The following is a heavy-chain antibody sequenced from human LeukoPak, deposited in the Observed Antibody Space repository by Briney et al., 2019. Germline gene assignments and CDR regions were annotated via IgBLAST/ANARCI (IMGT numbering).Heavy chain of an antibody. CDR1: GLTISDYS. D-gene: IGHD3-22*01. CDR3: AKKTPGNYPYDY. J-gene: IGHJ4*02. V-gene: IGHV3-48*01. CDR2: IGIDSGNT. Sequence: GGSLRLSCAASGLTISDYSMNWVRQAPGKGLEWISYIGIDSGNTNYADSVKGRFTISRDNSKKMLFLQMTSLRAEDTAVYYCAKKTPGNYPYDYWGQGTLVTVSP.